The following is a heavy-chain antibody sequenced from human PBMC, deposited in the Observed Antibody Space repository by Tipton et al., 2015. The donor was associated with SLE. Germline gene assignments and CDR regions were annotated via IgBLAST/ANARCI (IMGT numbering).Heavy chain of an antibody. D-gene: IGHD6-19*01. V-gene: IGHV4-30-2*01. J-gene: IGHJ4*02. CDR3: ASSPYGSGWSYFFDS. CDR2: IHHNGFT. Sequence: TLSLTCAVSGGSISSGSFSWSWIRQPPGKGLEWIGYIHHNGFTYNTPSLKSRVSISMDRSNNQFSLKLNSVTAADTAVYYCASSPYGSGWSYFFDSWGQGTLVTVSS. CDR1: GGSISSGSFS.